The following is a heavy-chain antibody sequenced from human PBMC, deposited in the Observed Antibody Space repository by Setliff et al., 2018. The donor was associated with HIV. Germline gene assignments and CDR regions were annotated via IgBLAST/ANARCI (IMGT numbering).Heavy chain of an antibody. Sequence: GGSLRLSCAASGFSFRTYWMSWVRQAPGKGLEWVANMKYDGTEIYYVDAVKGRFTISRDNAKKSVFLHMNSLRGEDTAVYYCVREGEYFDTIGHYLVRRFFDLWGQGTMVTVS. J-gene: IGHJ3*01. CDR3: VREGEYFDTIGHYLVRRFFDL. CDR2: MKYDGTEI. D-gene: IGHD3-9*01. V-gene: IGHV3-7*01. CDR1: GFSFRTYW.